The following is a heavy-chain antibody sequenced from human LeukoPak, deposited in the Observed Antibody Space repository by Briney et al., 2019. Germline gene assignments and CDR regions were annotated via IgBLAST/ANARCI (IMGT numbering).Heavy chain of an antibody. J-gene: IGHJ4*02. V-gene: IGHV4-59*12. D-gene: IGHD6-19*01. Sequence: SETLSLTCTVSDDSITMYYWTWIRQPPGKGLEWIGYVDHTGSTKFNPSLNGRVSISRDTSNNFFSLRLRSVTAADTAVYYCFSGARNIAVAGTLTNWGQGTLVTVSS. CDR1: DDSITMYY. CDR3: FSGARNIAVAGTLTN. CDR2: VDHTGST.